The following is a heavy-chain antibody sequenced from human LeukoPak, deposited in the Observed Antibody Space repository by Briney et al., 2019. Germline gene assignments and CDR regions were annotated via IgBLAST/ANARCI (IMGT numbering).Heavy chain of an antibody. CDR1: GYSISSGYY. CDR2: IYHSGST. D-gene: IGHD3-10*01. V-gene: IGHV4-38-2*02. CDR3: ARAYGSGSYFPFDP. J-gene: IGHJ5*02. Sequence: PSETCPLTCTVSGYSISSGYYWGWIRQPPGKGLEWIGSIYHSGSTYYNPSLKSRVTISVDTSKNQFSLKLSSVTAADTAVYYCARAYGSGSYFPFDPWGQGTLVTVSS.